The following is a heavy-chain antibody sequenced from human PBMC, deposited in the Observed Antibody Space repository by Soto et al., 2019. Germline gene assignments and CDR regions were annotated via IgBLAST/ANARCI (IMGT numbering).Heavy chain of an antibody. D-gene: IGHD3-22*01. V-gene: IGHV3-74*01. CDR3: VGGGGDYYDGNGYLGRH. CDR2: LKSDGSGT. J-gene: IGHJ4*02. CDR1: GFTFSSYW. Sequence: EVQLVESGGGLVQPGGSLRLSCAASGFTFSSYWMHWVRQAPGKGLVWVSRLKSDGSGTTYADSVKGRLTISRDNAKNTLDLEMDRRSAEDTAVYYCVGGGGDYYDGNGYLGRHWGQGALVTVSS.